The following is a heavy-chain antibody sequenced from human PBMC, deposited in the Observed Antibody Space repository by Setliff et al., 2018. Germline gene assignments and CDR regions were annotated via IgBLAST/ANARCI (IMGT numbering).Heavy chain of an antibody. CDR2: ISYDGSNK. CDR1: GFTFSSYA. Sequence: GGSLRLSCAASGFTFSSYAMHWVRQAPGKGLEWVAVISYDGSNKYYADSVKGRFTISRDNSKNTLYLQMNSLRAEDTAVYYCARVPRFTDTRNAFDIWGQGTKVTVSS. J-gene: IGHJ3*02. D-gene: IGHD5-18*01. V-gene: IGHV3-30*04. CDR3: ARVPRFTDTRNAFDI.